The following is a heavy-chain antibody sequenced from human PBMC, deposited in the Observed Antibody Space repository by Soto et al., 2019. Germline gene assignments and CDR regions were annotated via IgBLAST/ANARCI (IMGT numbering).Heavy chain of an antibody. V-gene: IGHV1-3*01. CDR3: ARGSATGQIDP. CDR1: GYTFTRYT. J-gene: IGHJ5*02. D-gene: IGHD2-15*01. CDR2: INPDNGNT. Sequence: ASVKVSCKASGYTFTRYTLNWVRQAPGQRLEWMGWINPDNGNTKSSQKFQDRVIITRDTSASTAYMDLSSLRSEDTAVYYCARGSATGQIDPWGHGSLVTVSS.